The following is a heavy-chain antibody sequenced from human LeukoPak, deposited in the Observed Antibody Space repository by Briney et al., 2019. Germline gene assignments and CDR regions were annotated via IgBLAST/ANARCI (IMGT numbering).Heavy chain of an antibody. Sequence: ASVKVSCKASGYTLTSYGISWVRQAPGQGLEWMGWISAYNGNTNYAQKLQGRVTMTTDSSTSTAYMELGSLRSDDTAMYYCARDQVGATGDYWGQGTLVTVSS. J-gene: IGHJ4*02. V-gene: IGHV1-18*01. D-gene: IGHD1-26*01. CDR1: GYTLTSYG. CDR3: ARDQVGATGDY. CDR2: ISAYNGNT.